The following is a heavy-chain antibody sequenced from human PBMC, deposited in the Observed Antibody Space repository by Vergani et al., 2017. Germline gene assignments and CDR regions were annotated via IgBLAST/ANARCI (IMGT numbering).Heavy chain of an antibody. Sequence: QVQLVQSGAEVKKPGASVKVSCTASGYTFTSYDINWVRQATGQGLEWMGWMNPNSGNTGYAQKFQGRVTMTRNTSISTAYMELSSLRSADTAVYYCSRDHYYDSSGYSDYWGQGTLVTVSS. J-gene: IGHJ4*02. V-gene: IGHV1-8*01. CDR2: MNPNSGNT. D-gene: IGHD3-22*01. CDR1: GYTFTSYD. CDR3: SRDHYYDSSGYSDY.